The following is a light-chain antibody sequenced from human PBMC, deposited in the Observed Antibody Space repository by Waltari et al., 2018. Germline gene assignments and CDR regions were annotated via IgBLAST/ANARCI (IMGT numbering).Light chain of an antibody. J-gene: IGKJ2*01. CDR3: HQYNDGPPFN. CDR2: GAS. Sequence: EIALTHSPATLSVSPGERAILSCRASQRVTTNLAWYQQKPGQAPRLLIYGASTRATDIPARFSGSGSGTEFTLTISSLQSEDCAVYYCHQYNDGPPFNFGQGTKLEIK. V-gene: IGKV3-15*01. CDR1: QRVTTN.